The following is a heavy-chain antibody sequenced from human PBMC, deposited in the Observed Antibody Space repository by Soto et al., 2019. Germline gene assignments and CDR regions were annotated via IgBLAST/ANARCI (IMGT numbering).Heavy chain of an antibody. V-gene: IGHV3-30*18. CDR1: GFTFSSYG. CDR2: ISYDGSNK. D-gene: IGHD6-19*01. CDR3: AKDLVAGTYYYYGMDV. Sequence: QVQLVESGGGVVQPGRSLRLSCAASGFTFSSYGMHWVRQAPGKGLEWVAVISYDGSNKYYADSVKGRFTISRDNSKNXLYLQMNSLRAEDTAVYYCAKDLVAGTYYYYGMDVWGQGTTVTVSS. J-gene: IGHJ6*02.